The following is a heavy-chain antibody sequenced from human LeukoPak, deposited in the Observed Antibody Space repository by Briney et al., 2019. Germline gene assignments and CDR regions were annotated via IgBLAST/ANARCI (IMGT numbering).Heavy chain of an antibody. Sequence: QPGGSLSLSWAASGSTFSSYWRNWVRQAPGKGLVWVSGINTDGSSTMYADSVKGRFTIARDNAKNTLSLQMNSLRAEDTAVYYCYGANAEHWGQGTLVTVSS. V-gene: IGHV3-74*03. CDR3: YGANAEH. J-gene: IGHJ1*01. CDR1: GSTFSSYW. D-gene: IGHD4-23*01. CDR2: INTDGSST.